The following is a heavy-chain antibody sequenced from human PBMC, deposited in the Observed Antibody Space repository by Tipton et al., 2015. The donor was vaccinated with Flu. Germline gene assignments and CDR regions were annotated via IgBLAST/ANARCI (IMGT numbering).Heavy chain of an antibody. V-gene: IGHV3-7*01. J-gene: IGHJ4*02. D-gene: IGHD6-13*01. CDR3: VRAIAATGGY. Sequence: SLRLSCAASGFTVSSNYMSWVRQAPGKGLEWVANINQDGSERYYVDSVKDRFTISRDNAENSLYLQMNSLRVEDTAVYYCVRAIAATGGYWGQGTLVTVSS. CDR1: GFTVSSNY. CDR2: INQDGSER.